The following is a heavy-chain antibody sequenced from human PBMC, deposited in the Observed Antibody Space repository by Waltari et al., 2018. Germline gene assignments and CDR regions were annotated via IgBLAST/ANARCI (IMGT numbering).Heavy chain of an antibody. J-gene: IGHJ4*02. D-gene: IGHD6-6*01. CDR2: ISYDGSNK. CDR1: GFTFSSYA. CDR3: AGVGSSSGY. V-gene: IGHV3-30*01. Sequence: QVQLVESGGGVVQPGRSLRLSCAASGFTFSSYAMPWVRQAPGKGLEWVAVISYDGSNKYYADSVKGRFTISRDNSKNTLYLQMNSLRAEDTAVYYCAGVGSSSGYWGQGTLVTVSS.